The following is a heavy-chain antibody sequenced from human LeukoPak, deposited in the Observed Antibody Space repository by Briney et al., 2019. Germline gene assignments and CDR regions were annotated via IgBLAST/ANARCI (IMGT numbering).Heavy chain of an antibody. CDR1: GGSISSGGYH. Sequence: SETLSLTCTVSGGSISSGGYHWSWIRQHPGKGLEWIGYIYYSGSTYYNPSLKSRVTISVDTSKTQFSLKLSSVTAADPAVYSCARDHWGFDYWGQGTLVTVSS. V-gene: IGHV4-31*03. D-gene: IGHD3-16*01. J-gene: IGHJ4*02. CDR3: ARDHWGFDY. CDR2: IYYSGST.